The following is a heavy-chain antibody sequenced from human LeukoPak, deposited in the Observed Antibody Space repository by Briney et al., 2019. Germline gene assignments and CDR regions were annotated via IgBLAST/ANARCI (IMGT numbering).Heavy chain of an antibody. D-gene: IGHD6-19*01. V-gene: IGHV3-23*01. CDR2: ISGSGGST. CDR3: AKGGYSGWPLDYYYYYYMDV. J-gene: IGHJ6*03. Sequence: GGSLRLSCAASGFTFSSYGMSWVRQAPGKGLEWVSAISGSGGSTYYADSVKGRFTISRDNSKNTLYLQMNSLRAEDTAVYYCAKGGYSGWPLDYYYYYYMDVWGKGTTVTISS. CDR1: GFTFSSYG.